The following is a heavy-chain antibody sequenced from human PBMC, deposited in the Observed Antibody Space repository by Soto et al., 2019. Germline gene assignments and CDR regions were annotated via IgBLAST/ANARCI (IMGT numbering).Heavy chain of an antibody. J-gene: IGHJ4*02. CDR3: TSHYYYYDNSGYYRDFDY. D-gene: IGHD3-22*01. Sequence: PGGSLRLSCTASGFTFGDYAMSWFRQAPGKGLEWVGFIRSKAYGGTTEYAASVKGRFTISRDDSKSIAYLQMNSLKTEDTAVYYCTSHYYYYDNSGYYRDFDYWGQGTLVTVSS. V-gene: IGHV3-49*03. CDR2: IRSKAYGGTT. CDR1: GFTFGDYA.